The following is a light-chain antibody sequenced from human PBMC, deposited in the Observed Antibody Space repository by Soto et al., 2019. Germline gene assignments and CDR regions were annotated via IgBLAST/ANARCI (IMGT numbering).Light chain of an antibody. Sequence: DIQMTQSPSSLSASLGDRVTITCQASQDISNYLNWYQQKPGKAPKLLIYDASNLETGVPSRFSGSGSGTDFPFTISSLQPEDIATYYCQQYDNLPYTFGQGNKLEIK. J-gene: IGKJ2*01. CDR3: QQYDNLPYT. CDR2: DAS. V-gene: IGKV1-33*01. CDR1: QDISNY.